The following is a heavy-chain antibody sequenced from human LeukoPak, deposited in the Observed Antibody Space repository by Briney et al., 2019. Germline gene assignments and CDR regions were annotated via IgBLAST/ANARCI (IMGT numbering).Heavy chain of an antibody. D-gene: IGHD6-13*01. CDR2: IYYTGST. CDR3: ARWYSSSPKWFDP. CDR1: GGSISGYY. V-gene: IGHV4-59*01. J-gene: IGHJ5*02. Sequence: SETLSLTCTVSGGSISGYYRSWIRQPPGKGLEWIGYIYYTGSTNYNPSLKSRVTISVDASKNQFSLSLRSVTAADTAMYYCARWYSSSPKWFDPWGQGTLVTVSS.